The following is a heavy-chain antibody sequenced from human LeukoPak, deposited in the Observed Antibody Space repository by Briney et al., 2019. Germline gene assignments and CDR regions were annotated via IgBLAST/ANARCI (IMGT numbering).Heavy chain of an antibody. CDR1: GGYISSYY. D-gene: IGHD3-16*01. CDR3: ARDTWGNAFDI. V-gene: IGHV4-59*01. J-gene: IGHJ3*02. Sequence: PSETLSLTCTVSGGYISSYYWSWIRQPPGKGLEWIGYIYYSGSTNYNSSLKSRVTISVDTSKNQFSLKLSSVTAADTAVYYCARDTWGNAFDIWGQGTMVTVSS. CDR2: IYYSGST.